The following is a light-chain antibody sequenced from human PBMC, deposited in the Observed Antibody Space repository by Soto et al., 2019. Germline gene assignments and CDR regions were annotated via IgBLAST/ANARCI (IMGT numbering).Light chain of an antibody. CDR1: QSLLNSNAYNY. CDR2: LGS. Sequence: DIVMTQSPLSLPVTPGEPASISCSSSQSLLNSNAYNYLDWYLQKPGQSPQLLNYLGSSRASGVPDRFSGSGSGTDFTLTISRVEAEDVGFYYCMQALHAPLTFGQGTRVEIK. V-gene: IGKV2-28*01. J-gene: IGKJ1*01. CDR3: MQALHAPLT.